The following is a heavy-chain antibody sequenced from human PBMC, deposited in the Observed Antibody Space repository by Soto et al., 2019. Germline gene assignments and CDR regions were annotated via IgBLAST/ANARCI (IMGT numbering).Heavy chain of an antibody. V-gene: IGHV4-34*01. CDR3: ARGKLSDYVWGSYRYHFDY. CDR2: INHSGST. Sequence: SETLSLTCAVYGGSFSGYYWSWIRQPPGKGLEWIGEINHSGSTNYNPSLKSRVTISVDTSKNQFSLKLSSVTAADTAVYYFARGKLSDYVWGSYRYHFDYWGQGTVVTVSS. J-gene: IGHJ4*02. D-gene: IGHD3-16*02. CDR1: GGSFSGYY.